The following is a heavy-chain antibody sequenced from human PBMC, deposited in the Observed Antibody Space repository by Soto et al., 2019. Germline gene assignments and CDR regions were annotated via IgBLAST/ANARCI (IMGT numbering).Heavy chain of an antibody. Sequence: PGGSLRLSCSTSGFTFSTYAMNWVRQAPGKGQEWVSALSGSGGTTYYADSVRGRFTISRDNSKNTLFLQMSSLRAEDTALYYCAKQRAGYGSGSDTFFFDFWGQGTLVTVSS. CDR1: GFTFSTYA. J-gene: IGHJ4*02. V-gene: IGHV3-23*01. CDR3: AKQRAGYGSGSDTFFFDF. D-gene: IGHD3-10*01. CDR2: LSGSGGTT.